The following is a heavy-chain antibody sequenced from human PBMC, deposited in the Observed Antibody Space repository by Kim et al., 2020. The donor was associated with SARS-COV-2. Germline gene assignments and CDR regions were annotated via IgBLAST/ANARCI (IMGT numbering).Heavy chain of an antibody. D-gene: IGHD2-2*02. CDR1: GYTFTSYG. Sequence: ASVKVSCKASGYTFTSYGISWVRQAPGQGLEWMGWISAYNGNTNYAQKLQGRVTMTTDTSTSTAYMELRSLRSDDTAVYYCARERGYCSSTSCYKTAFDIWGQGTMVTVSS. V-gene: IGHV1-18*01. CDR2: ISAYNGNT. J-gene: IGHJ3*02. CDR3: ARERGYCSSTSCYKTAFDI.